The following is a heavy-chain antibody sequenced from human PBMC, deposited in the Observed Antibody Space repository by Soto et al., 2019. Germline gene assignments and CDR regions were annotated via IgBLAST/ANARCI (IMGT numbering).Heavy chain of an antibody. CDR2: IWYDGSNK. D-gene: IGHD2-2*01. CDR3: ARDRIVVVPADADYYYNDMGG. CDR1: GFTFSSYG. V-gene: IGHV3-33*01. Sequence: LRLSCAASGFTFSSYGMHWVRQAPGKGLEWVAVIWYDGSNKYYADSVKGRFTISRDNSKNTLYLQMNSLRAEDTAVYYCARDRIVVVPADADYYYNDMGGWDQETTFAVSS. J-gene: IGHJ6*02.